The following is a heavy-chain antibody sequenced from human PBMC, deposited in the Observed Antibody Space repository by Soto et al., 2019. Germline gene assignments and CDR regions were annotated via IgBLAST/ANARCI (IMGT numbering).Heavy chain of an antibody. Sequence: PGGSLRLSCAASGFTFSSYAMHWVRQAPGKGLEWVAVISYDGSNKYYADSVEGRFTISRDNSKNTLYLQMNSLRAEDTAVYYCAREGREYSSGPLTDSDYWGQVTLLTVSS. D-gene: IGHD6-19*01. V-gene: IGHV3-30-3*01. J-gene: IGHJ4*02. CDR2: ISYDGSNK. CDR3: AREGREYSSGPLTDSDY. CDR1: GFTFSSYA.